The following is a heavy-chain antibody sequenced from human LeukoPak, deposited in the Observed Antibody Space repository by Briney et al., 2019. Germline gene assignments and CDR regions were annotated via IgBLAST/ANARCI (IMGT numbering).Heavy chain of an antibody. V-gene: IGHV4-59*01. CDR2: IYYSGST. D-gene: IGHD3-9*01. CDR1: GGSISSNY. Sequence: SETLSLTCTVSGGSISSNYWSWIRQPPGKGLEWIGYIYYSGSTNYNPSLKSRVTISVDTSKNQFSLKLSSVTAADTAVYYCAGDYDILTGYLSWGQGTLVTVSS. J-gene: IGHJ5*02. CDR3: AGDYDILTGYLS.